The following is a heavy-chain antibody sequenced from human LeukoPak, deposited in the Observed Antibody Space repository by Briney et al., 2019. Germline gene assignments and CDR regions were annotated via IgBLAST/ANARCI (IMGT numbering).Heavy chain of an antibody. CDR2: TYYRSKWYN. D-gene: IGHD6-19*01. J-gene: IGHJ4*02. V-gene: IGHV6-1*01. Sequence: SQTLSLTCAISGDSVSTNIAAWNWIRQSPSRGLEWLGRTYYRSKWYNDYAVSVKSRISINADTSKNQVSLQLNSVTPEDTAVYYCARDHGSGWYSYLDDWGQGTLVTVSS. CDR1: GDSVSTNIAA. CDR3: ARDHGSGWYSYLDD.